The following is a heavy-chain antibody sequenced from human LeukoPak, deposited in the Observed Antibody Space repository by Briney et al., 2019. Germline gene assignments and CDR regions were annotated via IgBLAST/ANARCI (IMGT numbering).Heavy chain of an antibody. CDR1: GGSISSTSYY. Sequence: SETLSLTCTVSGGSISSTSYYWGWIRQPPGKGLEWIGSIFYSGSAYYNPSFKSRVTISVDTSKSQFSLKLGSVTAADTAVYYCVRHGGFSSGWQTDCWGQGTPVTVSS. J-gene: IGHJ4*02. D-gene: IGHD6-19*01. V-gene: IGHV4-39*01. CDR3: VRHGGFSSGWQTDC. CDR2: IFYSGSA.